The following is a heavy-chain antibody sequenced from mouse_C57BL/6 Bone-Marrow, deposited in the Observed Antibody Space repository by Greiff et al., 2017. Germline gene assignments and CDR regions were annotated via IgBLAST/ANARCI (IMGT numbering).Heavy chain of an antibody. Sequence: QVQLQQSGAELVRPGASVKLSCKASGYTFTDYYINWVKQRPGQGLEWIARIYPGSGNTYYNEKFKGKATLTAEKSSSTAYMQLSSLTSEYSAVYFCARWDYYYGSSYHWYFDVWGTGTTVTVSS. V-gene: IGHV1-76*01. CDR1: GYTFTDYY. D-gene: IGHD1-1*01. CDR3: ARWDYYYGSSYHWYFDV. J-gene: IGHJ1*03. CDR2: IYPGSGNT.